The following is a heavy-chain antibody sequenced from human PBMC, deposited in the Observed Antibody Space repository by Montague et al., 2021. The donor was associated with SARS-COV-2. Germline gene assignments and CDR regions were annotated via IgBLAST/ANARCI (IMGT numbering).Heavy chain of an antibody. J-gene: IGHJ4*02. CDR1: GGSISSSNW. CDR2: IYHSGST. V-gene: IGHV4-4*02. Sequence: SETLSLTCAVSGGSISSSNWWSWVRQPPGKGLEWIGEIYHSGSTNYNPPLKSRVTISVDKSKNQFSLKLSSVTAAATAVYYCASRGAGCFGGNPESFDYWGQGTRVTVPS. CDR3: ASRGAGCFGGNPESFDY. D-gene: IGHD3-10*01.